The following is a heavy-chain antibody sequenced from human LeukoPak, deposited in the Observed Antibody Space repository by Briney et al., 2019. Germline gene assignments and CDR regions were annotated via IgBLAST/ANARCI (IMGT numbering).Heavy chain of an antibody. J-gene: IGHJ4*02. V-gene: IGHV3-11*01. Sequence: GGSLRLSCAASGFTFSDYYMRWIRQAPGKGLEWVSYISSSGSTIYYADSVKGRFTISRDNAKNSLYLQMNSLRAEDTAVYYCARESNNYDFWSGYYVSFFAYWGQGTLVTVSS. CDR1: GFTFSDYY. CDR3: ARESNNYDFWSGYYVSFFAY. CDR2: ISSSGSTI. D-gene: IGHD3-3*01.